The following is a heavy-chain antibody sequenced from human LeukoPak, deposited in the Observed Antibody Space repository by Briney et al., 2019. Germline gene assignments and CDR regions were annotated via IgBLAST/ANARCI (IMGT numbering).Heavy chain of an antibody. CDR1: GFTFSGYA. CDR2: ISGSGAGT. D-gene: IGHD3-10*01. CDR3: AKDREWGSGSYATSFDY. J-gene: IGHJ4*02. Sequence: GGSLRLSCTASGFTFSGYAINWVRQAPGKGLEWVSSISGSGAGTYYADSVKGRFTISRDNSKNTLYLQMNSLRAEDTAVYYCAKDREWGSGSYATSFDYWGRGTLVTVSS. V-gene: IGHV3-23*01.